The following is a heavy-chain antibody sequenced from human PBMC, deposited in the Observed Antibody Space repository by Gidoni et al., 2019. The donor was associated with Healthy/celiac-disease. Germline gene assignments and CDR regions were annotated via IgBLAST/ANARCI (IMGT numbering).Heavy chain of an antibody. Sequence: QVQLVQSGAEVKKPGSSVKVSCKASGGTFRSYAIRWVRQAPGQGLEWVGGIIPIFGTANYAQKFQGRVTITADKSTSTAYMELSSLRSEDTAVYYCARDYHTEIQLWPNWFDPWGQGTLVTVSS. J-gene: IGHJ5*02. CDR1: GGTFRSYA. D-gene: IGHD5-18*01. CDR3: ARDYHTEIQLWPNWFDP. CDR2: IIPIFGTA. V-gene: IGHV1-69*06.